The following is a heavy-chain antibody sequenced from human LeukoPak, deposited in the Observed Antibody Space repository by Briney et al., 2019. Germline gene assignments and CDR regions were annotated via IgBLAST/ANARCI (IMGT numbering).Heavy chain of an antibody. CDR1: GGSISSGSFY. Sequence: SETLSLTCTVSGGSISSGSFYWSWVRQPAGKGLEWIGRIYSSGSINYNPSLKSRVTISGDTSKNQFSLKVSSVSGADTAVYYCARDRPHNWFDPWGQGTLVTVSS. V-gene: IGHV4-61*02. CDR2: IYSSGSI. CDR3: ARDRPHNWFDP. J-gene: IGHJ5*02.